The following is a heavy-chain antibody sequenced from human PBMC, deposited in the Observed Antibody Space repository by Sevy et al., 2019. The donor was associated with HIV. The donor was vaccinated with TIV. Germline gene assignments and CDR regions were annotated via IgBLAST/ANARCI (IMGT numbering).Heavy chain of an antibody. CDR3: AKDAYSSSWAEGYFDY. CDR1: GFTFNDYA. Sequence: GGSLRLSCAASGFTFNDYAMHWVRQVPGKGLEWVSGISWNSGNIGYVDSVKGRFTISRDNAKNSLYLQVNSLRAEDTAFYYCAKDAYSSSWAEGYFDYWGQGTLVTVSS. D-gene: IGHD6-13*01. V-gene: IGHV3-9*01. J-gene: IGHJ4*02. CDR2: ISWNSGNI.